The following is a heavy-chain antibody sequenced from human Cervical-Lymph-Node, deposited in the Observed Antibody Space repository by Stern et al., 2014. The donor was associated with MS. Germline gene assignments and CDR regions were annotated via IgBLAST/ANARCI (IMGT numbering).Heavy chain of an antibody. CDR1: GLTFNKYA. CDR2: ISGSGGSR. V-gene: IGHV3-23*04. CDR3: AKQYFDSSGYSYYYGMDV. Sequence: EVQLVESGGDLVQHGGSLRLSCAASGLTFNKYAMNWVRQAPGKGLEWVSTISGSGGSRYSADSVKGRFTLSRDNSENTLYLQMHSLRAEDTAIYYCAKQYFDSSGYSYYYGMDVWGQGTTVTVSS. J-gene: IGHJ6*02. D-gene: IGHD3-22*01.